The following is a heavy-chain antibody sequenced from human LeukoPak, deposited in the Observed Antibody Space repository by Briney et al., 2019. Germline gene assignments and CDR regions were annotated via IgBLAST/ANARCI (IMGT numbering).Heavy chain of an antibody. CDR1: AGSFSNYD. V-gene: IGHV4-34*01. CDR3: ARDRRHPLLNYGLDV. J-gene: IGHJ6*02. Sequence: LETLSLTCAVSAGSFSNYDWSWSWIRQPPGKGLEWIGDVNLRGNTNYNPSLKSRVTISLDTSESQFSLRLSSVTAADTAVYFCARDRRHPLLNYGLDVWGQGTMVTVSS. D-gene: IGHD1-14*01. CDR2: VNLRGNT.